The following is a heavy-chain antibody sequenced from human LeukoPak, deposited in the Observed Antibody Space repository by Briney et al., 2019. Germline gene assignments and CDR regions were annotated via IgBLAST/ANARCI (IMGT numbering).Heavy chain of an antibody. Sequence: GGSLRLSCAASGFTFSTYTMNWVRQAPGKGLEWVSSISSSGDYIYYADSVKGRFTISRDNAKNTVYLQMNSLRAEDTAVYYCATSRTFDYWGQGTLVTVSS. J-gene: IGHJ4*02. V-gene: IGHV3-21*01. CDR3: ATSRTFDY. D-gene: IGHD1-1*01. CDR2: ISSSGDYI. CDR1: GFTFSTYT.